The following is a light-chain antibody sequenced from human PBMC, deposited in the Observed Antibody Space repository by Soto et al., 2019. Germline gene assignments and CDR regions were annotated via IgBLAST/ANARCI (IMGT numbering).Light chain of an antibody. CDR2: GAS. CDR1: QSVRDN. V-gene: IGKV3-15*01. CDR3: QQYNNWPPT. Sequence: SLDTLSGCQGARVTLSCRASQSVRDNLAWYQQKPGQAPRLLIFGASTRATGIPASFSGSGSGTEFTLTISSLQSEDFAFYFCQQYNNWPPTFGQGTRLEIK. J-gene: IGKJ5*01.